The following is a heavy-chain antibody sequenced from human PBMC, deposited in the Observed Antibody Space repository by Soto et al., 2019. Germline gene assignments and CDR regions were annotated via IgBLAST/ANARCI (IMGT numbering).Heavy chain of an antibody. CDR3: AREGYAYGLDL. J-gene: IGHJ4*02. D-gene: IGHD3-10*01. CDR1: GLSVSDKY. V-gene: IGHV3-53*02. CDR2: TYTGGNS. Sequence: EVQLVPTGGGLIKPGGSLSLSCAASGLSVSDKYMSWVRQAPGKGLEWVSLTYTGGNSYFADFVKGRFIVSRDISKNTLFLHMNSLAAEDTAVYYCAREGYAYGLDLWGQGSLVTVSS.